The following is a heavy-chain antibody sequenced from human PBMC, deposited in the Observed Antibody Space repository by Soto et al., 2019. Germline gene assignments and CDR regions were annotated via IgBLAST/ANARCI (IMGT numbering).Heavy chain of an antibody. CDR2: ISYDGSNK. Sequence: GGSLRLSCAASGFTFSSYAMHWVRQAPGKGLEWVAVISYDGSNKYYADSVKGRFTISRDNSKNTLYLQMNSLRAEDTAVYYCARDSSHALYYYYGMDVWGQGTTVTVSS. J-gene: IGHJ6*02. V-gene: IGHV3-30-3*01. CDR1: GFTFSSYA. CDR3: ARDSSHALYYYYGMDV.